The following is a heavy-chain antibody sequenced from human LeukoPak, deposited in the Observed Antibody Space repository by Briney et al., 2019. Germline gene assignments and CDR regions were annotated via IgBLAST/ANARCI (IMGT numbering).Heavy chain of an antibody. J-gene: IGHJ6*03. CDR3: ARDRAGGSGGSYYMDV. D-gene: IGHD3-10*01. CDR1: GYTFTSYG. Sequence: GASVKVSCKASGYTFTSYGISWVRQAPGQGLEWMGWISAYNGNTNYAQKFQGRVTITADESTSTAYMELSSLRSEDTAVYYCARDRAGGSGGSYYMDVWGKGTTVTISS. V-gene: IGHV1-18*01. CDR2: ISAYNGNT.